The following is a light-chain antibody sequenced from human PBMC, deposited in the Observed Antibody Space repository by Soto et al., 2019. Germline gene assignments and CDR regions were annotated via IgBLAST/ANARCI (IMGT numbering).Light chain of an antibody. V-gene: IGKV3-20*01. CDR3: QQYGSSPRT. Sequence: EIVLPQSPGTLSLSPGERATLSCRASQSVSSSYLAWYQLNTVQALCLLIYGESSRATGLPDTISGSVSATDFTLTYSRLEPEDSAVYYCQQYGSSPRTLGQATKVDIK. CDR1: QSVSSSY. J-gene: IGKJ1*01. CDR2: GES.